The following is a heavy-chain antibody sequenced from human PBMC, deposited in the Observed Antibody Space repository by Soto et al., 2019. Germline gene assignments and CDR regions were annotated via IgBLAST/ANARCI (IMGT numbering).Heavy chain of an antibody. CDR1: GVSFINYY. CDR3: ATGGGTDYDY. D-gene: IGHD1-26*01. CDR2: IKTDGRTT. V-gene: IGHV3-74*03. Sequence: EGQLVESGGGLVQPGGSLRLSCAASGVSFINYYMHWIRQAPGKGLVWVSLIKTDGRTTAYADSVKGRFTISRDNAKNTVYLQMNTLRFGDTAVYYCATGGGTDYDYWGQGTLVTVSS. J-gene: IGHJ4*02.